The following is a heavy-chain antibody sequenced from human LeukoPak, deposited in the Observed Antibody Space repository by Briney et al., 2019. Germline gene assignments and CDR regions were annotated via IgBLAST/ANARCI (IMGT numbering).Heavy chain of an antibody. CDR2: ISSRNSYV. CDR3: VRVYSGSPVPAY. D-gene: IGHD1-26*01. V-gene: IGHV3-21*01. J-gene: IGHJ4*02. Sequence: GGSLRLSCAASGFTFSSYSMNWVRQAPGKGLELVSSISSRNSYVYHAESVKGRFTITRDNAKNSLYLEMNSLRADDTAVYYCVRVYSGSPVPAYWGQGTLVTVSS. CDR1: GFTFSSYS.